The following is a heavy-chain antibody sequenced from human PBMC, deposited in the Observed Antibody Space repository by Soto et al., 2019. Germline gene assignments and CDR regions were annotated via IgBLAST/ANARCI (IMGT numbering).Heavy chain of an antibody. CDR3: ARMATFGSLNWFDP. V-gene: IGHV1-8*01. Sequence: ASVKVSCKASGYSFTNNDVSWVRQASGQGLEWMGWMNPGSGDTGYAQKFQGRVTMTRDISIATAYMELSSLRSDDTAIYYCARMATFGSLNWFDPWGQGTLVTVSS. CDR2: MNPGSGDT. CDR1: GYSFTNND. J-gene: IGHJ5*02. D-gene: IGHD3-16*01.